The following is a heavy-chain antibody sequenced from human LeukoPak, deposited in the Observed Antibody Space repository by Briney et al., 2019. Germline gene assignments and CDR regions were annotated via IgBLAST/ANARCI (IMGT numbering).Heavy chain of an antibody. Sequence: GGSLRLSCAASGFTFSSYGMHWVRQAPGKGLEWVAFIRYDGSNKYYADSVKGRFTISRDNSKNTLYLQMNSLRAEDTAEYYCANGYGGNYYYYYMDVWGKGTTVTVSS. D-gene: IGHD4-23*01. CDR1: GFTFSSYG. J-gene: IGHJ6*03. V-gene: IGHV3-30*02. CDR3: ANGYGGNYYYYYMDV. CDR2: IRYDGSNK.